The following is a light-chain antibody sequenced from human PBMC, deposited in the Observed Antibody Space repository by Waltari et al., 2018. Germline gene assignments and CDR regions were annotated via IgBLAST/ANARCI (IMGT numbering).Light chain of an antibody. CDR3: QQYNYYWT. CDR2: KAS. J-gene: IGKJ1*01. Sequence: DIQMTQSPSTLSASVGDRVTITCRARQSISNWSVWYQQKPGKAPKLLIYKASTLETGVPSRFSGSGSGTEFTLTISNLQPDDFATYYCQQYNYYWTFGQGTKVEI. V-gene: IGKV1-5*03. CDR1: QSISNW.